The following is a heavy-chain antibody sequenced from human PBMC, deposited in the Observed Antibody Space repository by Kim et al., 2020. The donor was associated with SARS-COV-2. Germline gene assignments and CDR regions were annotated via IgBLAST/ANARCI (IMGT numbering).Heavy chain of an antibody. CDR2: FDPEDGET. V-gene: IGHV1-24*01. J-gene: IGHJ4*02. Sequence: ASVKVSCKVSGYTLTELSMHWVRQAPGKGLEWMGGFDPEDGETIYAQKFQGRVTMTEDTSTDTAYMELSSLRSEDTAVYYCATVTGLATPWKNPFDYWGQGTLVTVSS. CDR1: GYTLTELS. CDR3: ATVTGLATPWKNPFDY. D-gene: IGHD1-20*01.